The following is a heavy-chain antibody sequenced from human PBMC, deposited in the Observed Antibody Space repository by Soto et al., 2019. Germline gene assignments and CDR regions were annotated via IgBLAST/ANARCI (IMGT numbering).Heavy chain of an antibody. V-gene: IGHV3-15*07. CDR2: IKSKIHGGTT. J-gene: IGHJ4*02. D-gene: IGHD3-9*01. Sequence: EVHLVESGGGLVKPGGSLRLSCAASGFTFGNAWMNWVRQAPGKGLEWVGRIKSKIHGGTTDYAAPVRGRFTISRDDSKNTLFLQMNSLKTEDAAVYYCTTVHFDVLTGSFDYWGQGTLVTVSS. CDR3: TTVHFDVLTGSFDY. CDR1: GFTFGNAW.